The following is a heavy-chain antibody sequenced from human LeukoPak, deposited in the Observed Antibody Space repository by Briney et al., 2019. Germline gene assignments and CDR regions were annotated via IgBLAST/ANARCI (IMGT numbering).Heavy chain of an antibody. V-gene: IGHV4-4*07. CDR2: IYTSGST. CDR1: GGSFSGYY. CDR3: AREVGYYDSSGPDY. Sequence: PSETLSPTCAVYGGSFSGYYWSWIRQPAGKGLEWIGRIYTSGSTNYNPSLKSRVTMSVDTSKNQFSLKLSSVTAADTAVYYCAREVGYYDSSGPDYWGQGTLVTVSS. J-gene: IGHJ4*02. D-gene: IGHD3-22*01.